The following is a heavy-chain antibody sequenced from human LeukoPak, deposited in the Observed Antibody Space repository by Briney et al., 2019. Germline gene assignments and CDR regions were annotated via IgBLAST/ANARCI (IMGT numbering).Heavy chain of an antibody. Sequence: PGGSLRPSCAASGFTFSSYEMNWVRQAPGKGLEWVSYISSSGSTIYYADSVKGRFTISRDNAKNSLYLQMNSLRAEDTAVYYCARDRCSGGSCGLDYWGQGTLVTASS. V-gene: IGHV3-48*03. CDR3: ARDRCSGGSCGLDY. CDR1: GFTFSSYE. D-gene: IGHD2-15*01. J-gene: IGHJ4*02. CDR2: ISSSGSTI.